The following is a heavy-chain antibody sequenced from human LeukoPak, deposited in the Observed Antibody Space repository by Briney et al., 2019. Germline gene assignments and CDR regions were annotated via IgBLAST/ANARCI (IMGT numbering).Heavy chain of an antibody. D-gene: IGHD3-22*01. CDR1: GFPFSSYG. CDR3: AKGGYYDSSASFDY. CDR2: LVYDARS. Sequence: GTSLRLSCAASGFPFSSYGMHWVRQAPGKGLEWVARLVYDARSDYANSVKGRFTISRDNSKNTLYLQMNSLRAEDTAVYYCAKGGYYDSSASFDYWGQGTLVTVSS. V-gene: IGHV3-33*06. J-gene: IGHJ4*02.